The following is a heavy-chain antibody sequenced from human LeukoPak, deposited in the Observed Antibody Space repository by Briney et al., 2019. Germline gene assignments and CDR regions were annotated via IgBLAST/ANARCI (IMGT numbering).Heavy chain of an antibody. J-gene: IGHJ4*02. D-gene: IGHD6-19*01. CDR2: IIPIFGTA. CDR3: ARNLIAVAGTSRGYFDY. Sequence: SVKVSCKASGGTFSSYAISWVRQAPGQGLEWTGGIIPIFGTANYAQKFRGRVTITADKSTRTAYMELSSLRSEDTAVYYCARNLIAVAGTSRGYFDYWGQGTLVTVSS. CDR1: GGTFSSYA. V-gene: IGHV1-69*06.